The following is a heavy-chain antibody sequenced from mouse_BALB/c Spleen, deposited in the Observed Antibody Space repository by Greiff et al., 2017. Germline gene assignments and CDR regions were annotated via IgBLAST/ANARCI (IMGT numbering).Heavy chain of an antibody. CDR1: GFTFSSYG. CDR2: ISSGGSYT. Sequence: EVKLVESGGDLVKPGGSLKLSCAASGFTFSSYGMSWVRQTPDKRLEWVATISSGGSYTYYPDSVKGRFTISRDNAKNTLYLQMSSLKSEDTAMYYCTRERELGYAMDYWGQGTSVTVSS. V-gene: IGHV5-6*01. D-gene: IGHD4-1*01. J-gene: IGHJ4*01. CDR3: TRERELGYAMDY.